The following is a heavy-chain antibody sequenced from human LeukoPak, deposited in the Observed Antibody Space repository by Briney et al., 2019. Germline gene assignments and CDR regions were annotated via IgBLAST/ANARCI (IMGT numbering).Heavy chain of an antibody. CDR1: GYTFTSYG. D-gene: IGHD3-16*02. CDR3: ARLYDYVWGSYRYTGMDYFDY. CDR2: ISAYNGNT. J-gene: IGHJ4*02. Sequence: ASVKVSCKASGYTFTSYGISWVRQAPGQGLEWMGWISAYNGNTNCAQKLQGRVTMTTDTSTSTAYMELRSLRSDDTAVYYCARLYDYVWGSYRYTGMDYFDYWGQGTLVTVSS. V-gene: IGHV1-18*01.